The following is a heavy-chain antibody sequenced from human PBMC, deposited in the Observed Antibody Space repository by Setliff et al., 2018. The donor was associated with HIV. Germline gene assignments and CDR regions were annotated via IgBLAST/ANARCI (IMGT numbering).Heavy chain of an antibody. Sequence: ASVKVSCKVSGYTLTELSMHWVRPAPGKGLEWMGGFDPEDGETIYEQKFQGRVTMTEDTSTDTAYMELSSLRSEDTAVYYCATYVKSIRDAFDIWGQGTMVTVSS. CDR3: ATYVKSIRDAFDI. J-gene: IGHJ3*02. CDR1: GYTLTELS. D-gene: IGHD2-21*01. V-gene: IGHV1-24*01. CDR2: FDPEDGET.